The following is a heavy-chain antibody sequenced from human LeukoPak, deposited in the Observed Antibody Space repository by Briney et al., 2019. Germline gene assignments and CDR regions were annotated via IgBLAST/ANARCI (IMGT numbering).Heavy chain of an antibody. CDR3: ARESYGDYEEYYYGTDV. J-gene: IGHJ6*02. Sequence: ASVKVSCKASGYTFTSYGISWVRQAPGQGLEWMGWISAYNGNTNYAQKLQGRVTMTTDTSTSTAYMELRSLRSDDTAVYYCARESYGDYEEYYYGTDVWGQGTTVTVSS. CDR1: GYTFTSYG. CDR2: ISAYNGNT. D-gene: IGHD4-17*01. V-gene: IGHV1-18*01.